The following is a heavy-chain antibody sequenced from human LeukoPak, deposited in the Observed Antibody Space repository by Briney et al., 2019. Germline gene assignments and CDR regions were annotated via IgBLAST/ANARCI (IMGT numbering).Heavy chain of an antibody. CDR3: ASTTYYYGSGSYLGY. CDR2: ISSSGSTI. D-gene: IGHD3-10*01. Sequence: GGSLRLSCAASGFTFSSYEMNWVRQAPGKGLEWVSYISSSGSTIYYADSVKGRFTISRDNAKNPLYLQMNSLRAEDTAVYYCASTTYYYGSGSYLGYWGQGTLVTVSS. J-gene: IGHJ4*02. V-gene: IGHV3-48*03. CDR1: GFTFSSYE.